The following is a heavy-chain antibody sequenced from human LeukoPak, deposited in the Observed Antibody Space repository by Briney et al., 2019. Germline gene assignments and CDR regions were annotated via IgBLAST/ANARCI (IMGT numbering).Heavy chain of an antibody. J-gene: IGHJ4*02. CDR3: AREFGHRND. D-gene: IGHD1-14*01. Sequence: PSETLSLTCTVSGGSISSGGYYWSWIRQPPGKGLEWIGYIYHSGSTYYNPSLKSRVTISVDRSKNQFSLKLSSVTAADTAVYYCAREFGHRNDWGQGTLVTVSS. CDR2: IYHSGST. V-gene: IGHV4-30-2*01. CDR1: GGSISSGGYY.